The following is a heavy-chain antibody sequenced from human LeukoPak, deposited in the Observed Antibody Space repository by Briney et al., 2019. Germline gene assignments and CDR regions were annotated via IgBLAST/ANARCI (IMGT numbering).Heavy chain of an antibody. CDR1: GYTFTGYY. D-gene: IGHD2-2*01. CDR3: ARRVVLPAAETPYYCMDV. J-gene: IGHJ6*03. CDR2: INPKSGGT. V-gene: IGHV1-2*02. Sequence: ASVKVSCKASGYTFTGYYMHWVRQAPGQGLEWMGWINPKSGGTNYAQKFQGRVTMTRDTSISTAYMELSRLRSDDTAVYYCARRVVLPAAETPYYCMDVWGKGTTVTVSS.